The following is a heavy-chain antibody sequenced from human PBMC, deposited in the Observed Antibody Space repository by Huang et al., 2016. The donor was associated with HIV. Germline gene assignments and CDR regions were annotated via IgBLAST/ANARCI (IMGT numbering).Heavy chain of an antibody. V-gene: IGHV3-74*01. CDR3: ARDSQQWLVEDY. CDR1: GFTFSSYW. Sequence: EVQLVESGGGLVQPGGSLRLSCAASGFTFSSYWMHWVRQAPGKGLVWVSRISSEGSSTSYADSVKGRFTISRDNAKNTLYLQMNRLRAEDTAVYYCARDSQQWLVEDYWGQGTLVTVSS. D-gene: IGHD6-19*01. CDR2: ISSEGSST. J-gene: IGHJ4*02.